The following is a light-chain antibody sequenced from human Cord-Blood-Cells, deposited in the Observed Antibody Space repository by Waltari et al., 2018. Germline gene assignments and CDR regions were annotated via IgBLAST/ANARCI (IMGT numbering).Light chain of an antibody. CDR2: DVS. J-gene: IGLJ3*02. CDR3: SSYTRSSTLV. Sequence: QSALTQPASVSGSPGQSITISCTGTSSDVGGYNYVSWYQQHPGKAPKVMIYDVSNRPSGVSNRCSGSKSGNTASLTISGLQAEDEAEYYCSSYTRSSTLVFGGGTKLTVL. V-gene: IGLV2-14*03. CDR1: SSDVGGYNY.